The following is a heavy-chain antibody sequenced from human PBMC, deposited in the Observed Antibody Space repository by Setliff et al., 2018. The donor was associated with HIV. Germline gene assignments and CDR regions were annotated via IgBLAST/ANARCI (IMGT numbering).Heavy chain of an antibody. CDR1: GGTFSSYA. CDR2: IIPMYGVA. CDR3: ALPYCGGGNCWSSASLPPAGWFDP. V-gene: IGHV1-69*05. J-gene: IGHJ5*02. D-gene: IGHD2-15*01. Sequence: SVKVSCKASGGTFSSYAISWVRQAPGQGLEWMGGIIPMYGVANYAQKFQGRVTITTDESTSTAYMELGSLRSEDTAVYYCALPYCGGGNCWSSASLPPAGWFDPWGQGTLVTVSS.